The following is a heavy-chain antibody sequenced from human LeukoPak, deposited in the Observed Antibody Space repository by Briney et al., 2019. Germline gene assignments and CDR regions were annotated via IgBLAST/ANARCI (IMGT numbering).Heavy chain of an antibody. CDR1: GYTFTGYY. CDR2: INPISGDT. Sequence: ASVKVSFKGSGYTFTGYYMHWVRQAPGQGREGMGSINPISGDTNYAQKFQGGVTMTRDTSSSTAYMELSRLRSDDTAVYYCARGVDLYSNYFDYWGQGTPVTVSS. V-gene: IGHV1-2*02. J-gene: IGHJ4*02. CDR3: ARGVDLYSNYFDY. D-gene: IGHD4-11*01.